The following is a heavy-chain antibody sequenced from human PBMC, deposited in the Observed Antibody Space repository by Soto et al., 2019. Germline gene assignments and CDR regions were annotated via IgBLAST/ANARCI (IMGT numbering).Heavy chain of an antibody. CDR3: ARAMVRGVLAY. CDR1: GGSISNADYY. D-gene: IGHD3-10*01. J-gene: IGHJ4*02. CDR2: IYYSGGT. V-gene: IGHV4-31*03. Sequence: PSETLSLTCTVSGGSISNADYYWTWIRQHPGKGLEWIGYIYYSGGTYYNPSLESRVTMSVDTSKNQFSLKLSSVTAADTAVYYCARAMVRGVLAYWGQGTLVTVSS.